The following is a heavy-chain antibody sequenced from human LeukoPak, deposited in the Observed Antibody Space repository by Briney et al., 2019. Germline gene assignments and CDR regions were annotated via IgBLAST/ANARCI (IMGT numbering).Heavy chain of an antibody. J-gene: IGHJ4*02. V-gene: IGHV3-7*01. Sequence: RGSLRLSCAASGFTFSSYWMGWVRQPPGKGLEWVANIKQDGTEKYYVDSVKGRFTIARDNAKNSLYLQMNSLRAEDTAVFYCARMIMGAVDYWGQGTLVTVSS. CDR2: IKQDGTEK. D-gene: IGHD1-26*01. CDR1: GFTFSSYW. CDR3: ARMIMGAVDY.